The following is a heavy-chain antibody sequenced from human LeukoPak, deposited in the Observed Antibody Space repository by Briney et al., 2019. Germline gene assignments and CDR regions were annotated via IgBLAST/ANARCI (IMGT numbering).Heavy chain of an antibody. D-gene: IGHD3-10*01. V-gene: IGHV3-23*01. CDR1: GFTFSSYA. J-gene: IGHJ4*02. Sequence: GGSLRLSCAASGFTFSSYAMSWVRQAPGKGLEWVSAISGSGGSTYYADSVKGRFTISRDNSKNTLYLQMNSLRAEDTAVYYCAKDDSITMVRGVSNSDYWGQGTLVTVSS. CDR2: ISGSGGST. CDR3: AKDDSITMVRGVSNSDY.